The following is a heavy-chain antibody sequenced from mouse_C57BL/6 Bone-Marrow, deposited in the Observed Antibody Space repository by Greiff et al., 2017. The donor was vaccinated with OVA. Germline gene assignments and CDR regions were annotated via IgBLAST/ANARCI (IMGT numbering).Heavy chain of an antibody. V-gene: IGHV1-19*01. D-gene: IGHD2-3*01. CDR2: INPYNGGT. CDR1: GYTFTDYY. CDR3: AREGWSFAY. Sequence: EVKLQESGPVLVKPGASVKMSCKASGYTFTDYYMNWVKQSHGKSLEWIGVINPYNGGTSYNQKFKGKATLTVDKSSSTAYMELNSLTSEDSAVYYCAREGWSFAYWGQGTLVTVSA. J-gene: IGHJ3*01.